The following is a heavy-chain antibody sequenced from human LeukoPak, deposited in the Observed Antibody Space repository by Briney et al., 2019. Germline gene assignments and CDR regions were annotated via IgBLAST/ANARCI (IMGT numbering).Heavy chain of an antibody. CDR2: IYSGGNT. Sequence: GGSLRLSCAASGFTVYSNYMSWVRQAPGKGLECVSVIYSGGNTYYADSVKGRFTISRHNSKNTLYLQMNSLRAEDTAVYYCARSPTLRFPDYWGQGTLVIVSS. D-gene: IGHD3-16*01. V-gene: IGHV3-53*04. CDR1: GFTVYSNY. J-gene: IGHJ4*02. CDR3: ARSPTLRFPDY.